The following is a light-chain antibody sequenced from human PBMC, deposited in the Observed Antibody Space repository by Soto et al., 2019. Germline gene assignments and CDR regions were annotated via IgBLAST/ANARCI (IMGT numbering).Light chain of an antibody. Sequence: QSVLTQPPSASGSPGQSVTISCTGTSSDVGAYKFVSWYQQNPGKAPKLIIYDVTKRPTGVPDRFSGSKSGNTASLTVPGLQAEDEADYYCSSYAGNSNYVFGSGTKVTVL. J-gene: IGLJ1*01. CDR1: SSDVGAYKF. CDR2: DVT. V-gene: IGLV2-8*01. CDR3: SSYAGNSNYV.